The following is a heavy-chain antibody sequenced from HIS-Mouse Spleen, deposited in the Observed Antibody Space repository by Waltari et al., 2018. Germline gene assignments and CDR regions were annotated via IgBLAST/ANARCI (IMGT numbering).Heavy chain of an antibody. CDR3: ARGHDYSNYFDY. J-gene: IGHJ4*02. D-gene: IGHD4-4*01. CDR1: GYTFTSYD. Sequence: QVQLVQSGAEVKKPGTSVKVSCQASGYTFTSYDINWVRQATGQGLEWMGWMNPNSGNTGYAQKFQGRVTMTRNTSISTAYMELSSLRSEDTAVYYCARGHDYSNYFDYWGQGTLVTVSS. CDR2: MNPNSGNT. V-gene: IGHV1-8*01.